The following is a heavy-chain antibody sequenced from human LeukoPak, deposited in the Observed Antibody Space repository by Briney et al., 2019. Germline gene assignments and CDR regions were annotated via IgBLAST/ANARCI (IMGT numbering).Heavy chain of an antibody. Sequence: GGSLRLSCAASGFTFSSYEMNWVRKAPGKGLGWVSYISSSGSTIYYADSVKGRFTISRDNAKNSLYLQMNSLRAEDTAVYYCARRGSSAWEFDYWGQGTLVTVSS. V-gene: IGHV3-48*03. CDR3: ARRGSSAWEFDY. CDR2: ISSSGSTI. J-gene: IGHJ4*02. CDR1: GFTFSSYE. D-gene: IGHD1-26*01.